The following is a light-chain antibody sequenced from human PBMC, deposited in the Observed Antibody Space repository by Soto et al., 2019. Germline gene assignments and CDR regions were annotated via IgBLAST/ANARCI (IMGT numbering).Light chain of an antibody. Sequence: EIVLTQSPGTLSLSPGERATLSCRASQSVSSSYLAWYQQKPGQAPRLLIYGASGRATGIPARFSGSGSGTEFTLTISGLQSEDFAVYYCQQYNNWPITFGQGTRLEIK. J-gene: IGKJ5*01. CDR1: QSVSSSY. CDR2: GAS. CDR3: QQYNNWPIT. V-gene: IGKV3D-15*01.